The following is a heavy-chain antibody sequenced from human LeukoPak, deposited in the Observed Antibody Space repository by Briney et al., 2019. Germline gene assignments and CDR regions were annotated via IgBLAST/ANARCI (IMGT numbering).Heavy chain of an antibody. CDR1: GGSMIGYY. Sequence: PSETLSLTCTVSGGSMIGYYWSWIRQPPGKGLEWIGDIYYSGSTNYNPSLKSRVTISVDTSKNQFSLRLTSVTAAGTAVYYCARDLGPEWQQLVETHFYYYTDVWGKGTTVTVSS. CDR2: IYYSGST. CDR3: ARDLGPEWQQLVETHFYYYTDV. V-gene: IGHV4-59*01. J-gene: IGHJ6*03. D-gene: IGHD6-13*01.